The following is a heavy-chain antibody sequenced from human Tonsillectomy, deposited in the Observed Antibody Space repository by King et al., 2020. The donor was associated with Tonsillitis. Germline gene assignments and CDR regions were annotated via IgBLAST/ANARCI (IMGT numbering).Heavy chain of an antibody. Sequence: QLQESGPGLVKPSQTLSLTCTVSGGSISSGTYYWSWIRQHPVKGLEWIGYIYYSGSTYYNPSLKSRATISVDTSKNQFSLRLSSVTAADTAVYYCARAIYGSGSYTYYFDYWGQGTLVTVSS. J-gene: IGHJ4*02. D-gene: IGHD3-10*01. CDR3: ARAIYGSGSYTYYFDY. CDR1: GGSISSGTYY. CDR2: IYYSGST. V-gene: IGHV4-31*03.